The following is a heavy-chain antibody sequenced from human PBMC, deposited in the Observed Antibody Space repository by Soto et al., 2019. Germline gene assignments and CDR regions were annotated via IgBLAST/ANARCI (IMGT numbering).Heavy chain of an antibody. CDR1: GGSISSGGYY. CDR2: IYYSGST. J-gene: IGHJ3*02. V-gene: IGHV4-31*03. Sequence: PSETLSLTCTVSGGSISSGGYYWSWIRQHPGKGLEWIGYIYYSGSTYYNPSLKSRVTISVDTSKNQFSLKLSSVTAADTAVYYCARGTSMIVVAPYSDAFDIWGQGTMVTVSS. CDR3: ARGTSMIVVAPYSDAFDI. D-gene: IGHD3-22*01.